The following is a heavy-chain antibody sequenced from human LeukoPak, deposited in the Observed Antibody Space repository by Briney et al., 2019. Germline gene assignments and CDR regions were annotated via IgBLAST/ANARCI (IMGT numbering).Heavy chain of an antibody. CDR2: ISSSSSYI. J-gene: IGHJ5*02. CDR3: ARDYSSSWYRRNWFDP. Sequence: GGSLRLSCAASGFTFSSYSMNWVRQAPGKGLEWVSSISSSSSYIYYADSVKGRFTTSRDNAKNSLYLQMNSLRAEDTAVYYCARDYSSSWYRRNWFDPWGQGTLVTVSS. D-gene: IGHD6-13*01. CDR1: GFTFSSYS. V-gene: IGHV3-21*01.